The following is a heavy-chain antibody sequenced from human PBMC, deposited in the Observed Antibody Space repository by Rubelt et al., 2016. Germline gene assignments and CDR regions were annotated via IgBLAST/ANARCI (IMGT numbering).Heavy chain of an antibody. D-gene: IGHD5-24*01. Sequence: QVQLVQSGAEVKKPGASVKVSCKASGYTFTSYDINWVRQATGQGLEWMGRINPNSGGTNYAQKLQGRVTMTRDTSISTAYMELGRLRSDDTAVYYCARGDGYTFGYWGQGTLVTVSS. CDR2: INPNSGGT. CDR3: ARGDGYTFGY. V-gene: IGHV1-2*06. J-gene: IGHJ4*02. CDR1: GYTFTSYD.